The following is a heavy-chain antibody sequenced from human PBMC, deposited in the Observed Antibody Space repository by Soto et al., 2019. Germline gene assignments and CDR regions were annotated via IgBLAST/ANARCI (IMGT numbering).Heavy chain of an antibody. Sequence: QVHLQQWGAGLLKPSETLSLTCAVHGGPFSTDFWRWLRQPPGTGLEWIGEINQSRSTKYNPSLNSRVTISLDMSKKRSTLNLTSMTYADTAVCYCGRFPTAPWEKGFVALDIWGQGTMVTVSS. CDR3: GRFPTAPWEKGFVALDI. CDR2: INQSRST. D-gene: IGHD1-26*01. J-gene: IGHJ3*02. V-gene: IGHV4-34*02. CDR1: GGPFSTDF.